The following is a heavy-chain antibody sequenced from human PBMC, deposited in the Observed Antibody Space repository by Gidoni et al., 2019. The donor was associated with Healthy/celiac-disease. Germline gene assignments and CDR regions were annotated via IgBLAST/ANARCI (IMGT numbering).Heavy chain of an antibody. D-gene: IGHD6-19*01. J-gene: IGHJ4*02. Sequence: EVQLLESGGGLVQPGGSLRLPCAASGFTFRSYAMSWVRQAPGKGLEWVAAISGSGGSTYYADAVKGRFTIARDNSKNTLYLQMNSLRAEDTAVYYCAKVHSLVAGGYWGQGTLVTVSS. CDR2: ISGSGGST. CDR1: GFTFRSYA. CDR3: AKVHSLVAGGY. V-gene: IGHV3-23*01.